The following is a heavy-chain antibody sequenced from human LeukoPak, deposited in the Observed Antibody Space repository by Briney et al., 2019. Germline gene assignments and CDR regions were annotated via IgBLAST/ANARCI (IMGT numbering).Heavy chain of an antibody. V-gene: IGHV3-33*01. CDR2: ISHDGTFK. Sequence: GGSLRLSCRASGVTLRNYGFHWVRQAPGKGLGWVAVISHDGTFKYYADSVQGRFTVSRDDSENTLFLQMNSLSAADTAFYYCARDFAYYFDYWGQGTLVTVSS. CDR1: GVTLRNYG. CDR3: ARDFAYYFDY. J-gene: IGHJ4*02.